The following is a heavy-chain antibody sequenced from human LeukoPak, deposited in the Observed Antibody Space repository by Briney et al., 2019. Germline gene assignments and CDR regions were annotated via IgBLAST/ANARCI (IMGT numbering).Heavy chain of an antibody. Sequence: SETLSLTCAVSGGSISSSNWWSWVRQPPGKGLECIGTIYYSGSTYYKSSLKSRVTISVDTSKNQFSLKLSSVTAADTAVYYCARVADGKGYPFDYWGQGTLVTVSS. V-gene: IGHV4-4*02. D-gene: IGHD5-18*01. CDR1: GGSISSSNW. J-gene: IGHJ4*02. CDR3: ARVADGKGYPFDY. CDR2: IYYSGST.